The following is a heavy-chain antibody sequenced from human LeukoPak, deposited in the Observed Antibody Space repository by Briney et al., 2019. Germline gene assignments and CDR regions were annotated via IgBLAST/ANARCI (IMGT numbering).Heavy chain of an antibody. CDR3: ARGGYCTAFSCNSHYGMDV. V-gene: IGHV4-34*01. CDR2: INQSGRT. D-gene: IGHD2-8*02. J-gene: IGHJ6*02. Sequence: PSQTLSLTCAVYGGSFSDDDWSWVRPSPRKGLEWIGEINQSGRTTYNPSLSSRVTISIDTSKNQFSLKLTSVTAADTAVYYRARGGYCTAFSCNSHYGMDVWGRGTPVTVSS. CDR1: GGSFSDDD.